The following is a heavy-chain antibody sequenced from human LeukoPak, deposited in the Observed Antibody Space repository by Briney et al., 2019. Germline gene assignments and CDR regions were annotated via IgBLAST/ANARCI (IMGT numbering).Heavy chain of an antibody. D-gene: IGHD1-26*01. CDR1: GYSFTSYY. CDR2: INPSGSSA. V-gene: IGHV1-46*01. CDR3: ARDSFSGSYLFDY. Sequence: ASVKVSCKASGYSFTSYYMHWVRQAPGQGLEWMGFINPSGSSAAYAQKFQGRLTMTRDMFTSTDYMELTSLTSDDTAVYYCARDSFSGSYLFDYWGQGTLVTVSS. J-gene: IGHJ4*02.